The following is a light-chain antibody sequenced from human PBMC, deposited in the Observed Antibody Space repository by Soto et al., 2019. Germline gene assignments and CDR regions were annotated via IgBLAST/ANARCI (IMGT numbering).Light chain of an antibody. V-gene: IGLV2-14*01. CDR3: SSYTTSTTLGV. CDR2: DVS. J-gene: IGLJ1*01. Sequence: QSVLTQAASVSGSPGQSITISCTGTSSDVGTYNHVSWYQQHPGKAPKLMIYDVSNRPSGVSNRFSGSKSGNTASLTISGLQAEDEADYYCSSYTTSTTLGVFGTGTKVTVL. CDR1: SSDVGTYNH.